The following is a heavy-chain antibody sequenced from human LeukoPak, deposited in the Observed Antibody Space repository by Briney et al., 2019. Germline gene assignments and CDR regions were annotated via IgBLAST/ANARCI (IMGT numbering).Heavy chain of an antibody. CDR3: ARGPYSSSRGTNYYYMDV. Sequence: SETLSLTCTVSGGSISSYYWSWIRQPPGKGLEWIGYIYYSGSTNYNPSLKSRVTISVDTSKNQYSLKLSSVTAADTAVYYCARGPYSSSRGTNYYYMDVWGKGTTVTVSS. D-gene: IGHD6-13*01. J-gene: IGHJ6*03. V-gene: IGHV4-59*01. CDR2: IYYSGST. CDR1: GGSISSYY.